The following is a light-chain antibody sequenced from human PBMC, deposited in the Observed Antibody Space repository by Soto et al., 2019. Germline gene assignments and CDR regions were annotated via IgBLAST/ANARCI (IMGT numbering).Light chain of an antibody. CDR3: ASWDNSLNGLYV. CDR2: GDN. V-gene: IGLV1-44*01. Sequence: QSVLIQPPSASGTPGQRVSISCAGSSSNIGSHPVNWYQQLPGTAPKLLLYGDNQRPSGVPDRFSGSKSGTSASLAISGLQSEDEAHYYCASWDNSLNGLYVFGTGTKVTVL. CDR1: SSNIGSHP. J-gene: IGLJ1*01.